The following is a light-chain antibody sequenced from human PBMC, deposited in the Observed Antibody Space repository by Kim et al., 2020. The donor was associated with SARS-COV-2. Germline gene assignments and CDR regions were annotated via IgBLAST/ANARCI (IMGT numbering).Light chain of an antibody. V-gene: IGLV2-23*02. CDR3: CSYAGSSTHV. Sequence: GQSITISCTGTSSDVVSYNLVSWYQQHPGKAPKLMIYEVSKRPSGVSNRFSGSKSGNTASLTISGLQAEDEADYYCCSYAGSSTHVFGTGTQLTVL. CDR1: SSDVVSYNL. J-gene: IGLJ1*01. CDR2: EVS.